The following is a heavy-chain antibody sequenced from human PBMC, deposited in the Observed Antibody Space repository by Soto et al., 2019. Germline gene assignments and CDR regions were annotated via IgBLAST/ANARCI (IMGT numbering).Heavy chain of an antibody. Sequence: PSETLSLTCTVSGDSISSYYWSWIRQPPGKGLEWVGYISYTGSTIYNPALKSRATISLDTSKNQVSLKLSSVTAADTAVYYCAREDYLSYYGMDVWGQGTTVTVSS. D-gene: IGHD4-17*01. J-gene: IGHJ6*02. CDR1: GDSISSYY. V-gene: IGHV4-59*12. CDR2: ISYTGST. CDR3: AREDYLSYYGMDV.